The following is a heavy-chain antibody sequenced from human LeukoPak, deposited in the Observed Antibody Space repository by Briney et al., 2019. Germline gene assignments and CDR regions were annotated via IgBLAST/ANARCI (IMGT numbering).Heavy chain of an antibody. D-gene: IGHD3-10*01. CDR1: GFTFSGYY. CDR3: AREPSGSGGYDY. Sequence: ASVKVSCKASGFTFSGYYMHWVRQAPGQGLEWVAWISPNSGGTNYVQKFQGRVTVTRDTSISTDYMEISGPTSDDTALYYCAREPSGSGGYDYWGQGTLVTVSS. CDR2: ISPNSGGT. J-gene: IGHJ4*02. V-gene: IGHV1-2*02.